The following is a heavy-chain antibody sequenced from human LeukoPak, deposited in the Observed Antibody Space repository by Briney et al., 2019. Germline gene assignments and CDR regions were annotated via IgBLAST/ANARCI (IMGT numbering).Heavy chain of an antibody. J-gene: IGHJ6*03. D-gene: IGHD2-21*01. V-gene: IGHV4-59*01. CDR2: IYYSGST. CDR1: GGSISSYY. CDR3: ARVLAYCGGDCPYYYYYYMDV. Sequence: SETLSLTCTDSGGSISSYYWSWIRQPPGKGLEWIGYIYYSGSTNYNPSLKSRVTISVDTSKNQFSLKLSSVTAADTAVYYCARVLAYCGGDCPYYYYYYMDVWGKGTTVTVSS.